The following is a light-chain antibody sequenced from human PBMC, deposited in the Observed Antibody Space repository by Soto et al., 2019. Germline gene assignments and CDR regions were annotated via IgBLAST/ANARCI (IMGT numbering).Light chain of an antibody. Sequence: EIVMTQSPTTLSVSPGDRATLSYRASQSVRNNLAWYKQKPGQAPRLLIYGASTRATDVPARFSGSGSGTEFTLTISSLKSEDFAVYYCQQYNNWPETFGQGTKVDI. V-gene: IGKV3-15*01. CDR2: GAS. J-gene: IGKJ1*01. CDR3: QQYNNWPET. CDR1: QSVRNN.